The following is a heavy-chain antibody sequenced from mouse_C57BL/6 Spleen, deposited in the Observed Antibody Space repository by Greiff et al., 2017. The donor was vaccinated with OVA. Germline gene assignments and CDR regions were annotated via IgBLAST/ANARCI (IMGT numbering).Heavy chain of an antibody. V-gene: IGHV1-50*01. CDR1: GYTFTSYW. Sequence: QVQLQQPGAELVKPGASVKLSCKASGYTFTSYWMQWVKQRPGQGLEWIGEIDPSDSYTNYNQKFKGKATLTVDTSSSTAYMQLSSLTSEDSAVYYWASPDGYSAYWGQGTLVTVSA. D-gene: IGHD2-3*01. CDR3: ASPDGYSAY. CDR2: IDPSDSYT. J-gene: IGHJ3*01.